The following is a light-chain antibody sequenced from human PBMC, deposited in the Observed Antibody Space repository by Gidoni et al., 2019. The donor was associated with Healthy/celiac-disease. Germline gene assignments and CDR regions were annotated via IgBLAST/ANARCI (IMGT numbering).Light chain of an antibody. Sequence: QSVLTQPPSVSAAPGQTVTISCSGSSSKLGNNYVSWYQQLPGTAPKLLIYDNNKRPSGIPDRFSGSKSGTSATLGITGLQTGDEADYYCGTWDSSLSAGQFGGGTKLTVL. J-gene: IGLJ2*01. CDR2: DNN. CDR3: GTWDSSLSAGQ. V-gene: IGLV1-51*01. CDR1: SSKLGNNY.